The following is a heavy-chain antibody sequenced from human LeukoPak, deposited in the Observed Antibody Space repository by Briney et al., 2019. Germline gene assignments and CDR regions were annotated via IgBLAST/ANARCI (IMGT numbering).Heavy chain of an antibody. CDR3: ARVEDDYVWGSYRYEDY. D-gene: IGHD3-16*02. CDR2: ISAYNGNT. V-gene: IGHV1-18*01. CDR1: GYTFTSYG. Sequence: GASVKVSCKASGYTFTSYGISWVRQAPGQGLEWMGWISAYNGNTNYAQKLQGRVTMTTDTSTSTAYMELRSLRSDDTAVYYCARVEDDYVWGSYRYEDYWGQGTLVTVSS. J-gene: IGHJ4*02.